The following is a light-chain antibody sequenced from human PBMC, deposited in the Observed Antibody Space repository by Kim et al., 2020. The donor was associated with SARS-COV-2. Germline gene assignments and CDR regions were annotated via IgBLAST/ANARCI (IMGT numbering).Light chain of an antibody. Sequence: GDRVTITCRASQSISSWLAWYQQKPGKAPKLLIYKASSLESGVPSRFSGSGSGTEFTLTISSLQPDDFATYYCQQYNSYPYTFGQGTKLEI. CDR3: QQYNSYPYT. V-gene: IGKV1-5*03. J-gene: IGKJ2*01. CDR1: QSISSW. CDR2: KAS.